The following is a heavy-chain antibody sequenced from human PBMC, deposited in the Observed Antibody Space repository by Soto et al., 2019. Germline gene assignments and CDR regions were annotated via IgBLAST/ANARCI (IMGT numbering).Heavy chain of an antibody. Sequence: SETLSLTCTVSGGSISSYYWSWIRQPPGKGLEWIGYIYYSGSTNYNPSLKSRVTISVDTSKNQFSLKLSSVTAADTAVYYCARRARSYDYGDYVHYFDYWGQGTLVTVSS. D-gene: IGHD4-17*01. V-gene: IGHV4-59*08. CDR2: IYYSGST. CDR1: GGSISSYY. CDR3: ARRARSYDYGDYVHYFDY. J-gene: IGHJ4*02.